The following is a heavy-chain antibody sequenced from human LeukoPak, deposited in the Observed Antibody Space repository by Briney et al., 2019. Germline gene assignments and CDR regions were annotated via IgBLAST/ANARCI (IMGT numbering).Heavy chain of an antibody. CDR3: ASCSGGSCYSGRIDY. Sequence: GGSLRLSCAASGFTFSSYSMNWVRQAPGKGLEWVSSISSSSSYIYYADSVKGRFTISRDNAKNSLYLQMNSQRAEDTAVYYCASCSGGSCYSGRIDYWGQGTLVTVSS. CDR1: GFTFSSYS. V-gene: IGHV3-21*01. D-gene: IGHD2-15*01. J-gene: IGHJ4*02. CDR2: ISSSSSYI.